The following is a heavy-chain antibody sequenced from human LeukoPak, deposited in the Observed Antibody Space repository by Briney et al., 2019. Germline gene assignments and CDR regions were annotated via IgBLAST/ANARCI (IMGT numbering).Heavy chain of an antibody. CDR3: ARELYDYVWGSYDP. D-gene: IGHD3-16*01. Sequence: ASVKVSCKASGYTFTGYYMHWVRQAPGQRLEWMGWINPNSGGTNYAQKFQGRVTMTRDTSISTAYMELSRLRSDDTAVYYCARELYDYVWGSYDPWGQGTLVTVSS. CDR2: INPNSGGT. V-gene: IGHV1-2*02. CDR1: GYTFTGYY. J-gene: IGHJ5*02.